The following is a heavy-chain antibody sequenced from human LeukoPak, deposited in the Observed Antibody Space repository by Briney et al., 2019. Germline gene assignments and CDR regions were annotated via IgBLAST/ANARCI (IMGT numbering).Heavy chain of an antibody. CDR2: IYYSGST. CDR3: ASTGRYSGTQGRDV. J-gene: IGHJ6*02. D-gene: IGHD1-26*01. Sequence: SETLSLTCTVSGGSISSYYWSWIRQPPGKGLEWIGYIYYSGSTNYNPSLKSRVTISVDTSKNQFSLKLSSVTAADTAVYYCASTGRYSGTQGRDVWGQGTTVTVSS. CDR1: GGSISSYY. V-gene: IGHV4-59*01.